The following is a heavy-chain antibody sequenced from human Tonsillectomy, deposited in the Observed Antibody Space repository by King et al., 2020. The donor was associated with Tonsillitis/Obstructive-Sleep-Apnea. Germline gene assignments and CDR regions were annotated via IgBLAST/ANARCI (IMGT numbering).Heavy chain of an antibody. CDR2: ISAYNGNT. CDR1: GYTFTTYG. CDR3: ARDYCSTTSCYARYFDY. V-gene: IGHV1-18*01. J-gene: IGHJ4*02. Sequence: QQVQYGAEVKKPGASVKVSCKASGYTFTTYGISWVRQAPGQGLEWMGWISAYNGNTNYAQKLQGRVSMTTDTSTSTAYMELRSLRSDDTAVYYCARDYCSTTSCYARYFDYWGQGTLVTVSS. D-gene: IGHD2-2*01.